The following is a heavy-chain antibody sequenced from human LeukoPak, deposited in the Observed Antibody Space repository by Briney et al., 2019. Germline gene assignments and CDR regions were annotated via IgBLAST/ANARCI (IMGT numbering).Heavy chain of an antibody. CDR2: ISGSGGST. D-gene: IGHD5-18*01. J-gene: IGHJ5*02. V-gene: IGHV3-23*01. CDR3: AAVDVDTAFP. Sequence: EGSLRLSCAASGFTFSTYGMSWVRQAPGKGLEWVSAISGSGGSTYYADSVKGRFTISRDNSKNTLYLQMNSLRAEDTAVYYCAAVDVDTAFPWGQGTLVTVSS. CDR1: GFTFSTYG.